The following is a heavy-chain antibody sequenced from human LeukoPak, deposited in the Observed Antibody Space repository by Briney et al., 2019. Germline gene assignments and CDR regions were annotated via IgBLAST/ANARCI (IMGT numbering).Heavy chain of an antibody. D-gene: IGHD3-22*01. CDR1: GYNFTSYW. J-gene: IGHJ3*02. V-gene: IGHV5-51*01. Sequence: GGSLEISWMGSGYNFTSYWIGWVRQVPGKGLEGMGIIYPGDSDTRYSPSFQGQVTISADKSISTAYLQWSSLKASDTAMYYCARPNLAYYYDSSGLGDAFDIWGQGTMVTVSS. CDR2: IYPGDSDT. CDR3: ARPNLAYYYDSSGLGDAFDI.